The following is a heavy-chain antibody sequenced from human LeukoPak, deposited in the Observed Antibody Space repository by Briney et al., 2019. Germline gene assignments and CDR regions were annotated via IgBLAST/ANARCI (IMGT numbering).Heavy chain of an antibody. V-gene: IGHV3-7*01. Sequence: PGGSLRLSCAASGFTFSSSWMTWVRQAPGKGLEWVASIREDGSEKTSVDSVKGRFTISRDNAKNSLYLQMNSLRAEDTAVYYCARRVEEQWLVGLDYWGQGTLVTVSS. J-gene: IGHJ4*02. CDR1: GFTFSSSW. D-gene: IGHD6-19*01. CDR3: ARRVEEQWLVGLDY. CDR2: IREDGSEK.